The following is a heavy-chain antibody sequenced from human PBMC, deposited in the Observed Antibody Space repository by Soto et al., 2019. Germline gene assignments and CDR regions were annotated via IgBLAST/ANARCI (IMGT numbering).Heavy chain of an antibody. V-gene: IGHV3-30*18. CDR2: ISYDGSNK. CDR3: ANDRAFSYGRSDYSYYGMDV. J-gene: IGHJ6*02. CDR1: GFTFNSYG. Sequence: QVQLVESGGGVVQPGRSLRLSCAASGFTFNSYGMHWVRQAPGKGLKWVAVISYDGSNKYYADYVKGGFTISRDNSKKRLYVLLPSMRAEDTDLYYCANDRAFSYGRSDYSYYGMDVSRQGTTVTVSS. D-gene: IGHD5-18*01.